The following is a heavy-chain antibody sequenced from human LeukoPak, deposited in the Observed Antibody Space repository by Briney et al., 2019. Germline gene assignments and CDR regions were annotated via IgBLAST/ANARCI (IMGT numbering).Heavy chain of an antibody. V-gene: IGHV3-53*01. J-gene: IGHJ4*02. CDR3: AREESAAGTSPFDY. D-gene: IGHD6-13*01. CDR1: GFTVSSNY. CDR2: IYSGGST. Sequence: GGSLRLSRAASGFTVSSNYMSWVRQAPGKGLEWVSVIYSGGSTYYADSVKGRFTISRDNSKNTLYLQMNSLRAEDTAVYYCAREESAAGTSPFDYWGQGTLVTVSS.